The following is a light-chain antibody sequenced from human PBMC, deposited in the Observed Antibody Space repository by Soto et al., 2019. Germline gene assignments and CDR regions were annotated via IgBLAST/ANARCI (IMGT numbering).Light chain of an antibody. CDR2: DAS. J-gene: IGKJ3*01. CDR1: QDISNY. V-gene: IGKV1-33*01. Sequence: DIQMTQSPSSLSASVGDRVTITCQASQDISNYLNWYQQKPGKAPKLLIYDASNLETGVPSRFSGSGSGTDFTFTISSLQPEDIATYYCQQYDNLPCQITFGPGTKVDIK. CDR3: QQYDNLPCQIT.